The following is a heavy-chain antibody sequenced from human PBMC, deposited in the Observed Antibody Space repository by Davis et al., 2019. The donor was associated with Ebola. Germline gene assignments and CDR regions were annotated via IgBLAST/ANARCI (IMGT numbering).Heavy chain of an antibody. D-gene: IGHD2/OR15-2a*01. CDR1: GFSFSSYW. V-gene: IGHV3-74*01. CDR2: INSDGSST. J-gene: IGHJ6*02. CDR3: ARGNYYSMDV. Sequence: PGESLKISCAASGFSFSSYWMHWVRQAPGKGLVWVSRINSDGSSTSAADSVKGRFTSSRDNAKNTLYVEMNNLTVEDTAVYYCARGNYYSMDVWGQGTTVTVSS.